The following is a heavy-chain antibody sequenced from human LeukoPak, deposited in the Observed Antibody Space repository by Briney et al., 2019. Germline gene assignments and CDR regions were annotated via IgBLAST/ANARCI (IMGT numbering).Heavy chain of an antibody. CDR2: ISGSGGST. CDR1: GFTFSSYA. Sequence: QPGGSLRLSCAASGFTFSSYAMSWVRQAPGKGLEWVSAISGSGGSTYYADSVKGRFTISRDNSKNTLYLQMNSLRAEDTAVYYCAKDLGAYSSGWFEFDYWGQGTLVTVSS. CDR3: AKDLGAYSSGWFEFDY. J-gene: IGHJ4*02. V-gene: IGHV3-23*01. D-gene: IGHD6-19*01.